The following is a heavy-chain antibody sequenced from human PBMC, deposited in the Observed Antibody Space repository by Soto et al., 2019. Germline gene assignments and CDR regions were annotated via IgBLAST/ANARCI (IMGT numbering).Heavy chain of an antibody. CDR2: IIPIFGTA. J-gene: IGHJ6*02. Sequence: ASVKVSFKASGGTFSSYAISWVRQAPGQGLEWMGGIIPIFGTANYAQKFQGRVTITADESTSTAYMELSSLRSEDTAVYYCARDGPMVNPYYYCGMDVWGQGTTVTVSS. V-gene: IGHV1-69*13. CDR3: ARDGPMVNPYYYCGMDV. CDR1: GGTFSSYA. D-gene: IGHD5-18*01.